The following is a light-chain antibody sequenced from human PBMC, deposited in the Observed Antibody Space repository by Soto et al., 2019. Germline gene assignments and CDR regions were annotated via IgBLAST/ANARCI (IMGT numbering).Light chain of an antibody. J-gene: IGLJ1*01. Sequence: QSVLTHPASVSWSPGHSITISCTGTSSDVGGYNYVSWSQQHPGKAPQLMIYEVSNRPSGVSNRFSGSKSGNTASLTISGLQAEEEADYYCSSYTSSSNYVFGTGTKVTAL. CDR2: EVS. CDR1: SSDVGGYNY. CDR3: SSYTSSSNYV. V-gene: IGLV2-14*01.